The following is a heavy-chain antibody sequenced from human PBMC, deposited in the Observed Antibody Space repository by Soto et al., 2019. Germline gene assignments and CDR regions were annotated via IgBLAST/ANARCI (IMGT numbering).Heavy chain of an antibody. Sequence: TSETLSLTCTVSGGSIYRSGYYWGWIRQPPGRGLEWIGNIDYNGVTYSNPSLKSRVTISRDTSKNQFSLKLTSVTAADTALFYCGKVLVGATGHTDSDSWGPGTLVTVSS. D-gene: IGHD2-15*01. V-gene: IGHV4-39*01. CDR3: GKVLVGATGHTDSDS. CDR2: IDYNGVT. J-gene: IGHJ4*02. CDR1: GGSIYRSGYY.